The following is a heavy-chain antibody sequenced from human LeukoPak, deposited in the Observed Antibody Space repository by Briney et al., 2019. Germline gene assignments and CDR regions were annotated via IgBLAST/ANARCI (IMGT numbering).Heavy chain of an antibody. J-gene: IGHJ6*02. V-gene: IGHV3-11*01. Sequence: GGSLRLSCAASGFTFSDYYMSWIRQAPEKGLEWVSYISSSGSTIYYADSVKGRFTISRDNAKNSLYLQMNSLRAEDTAVYYCARAFGVVITYGMDVWGQGTTVTVSS. D-gene: IGHD3-3*01. CDR3: ARAFGVVITYGMDV. CDR1: GFTFSDYY. CDR2: ISSSGSTI.